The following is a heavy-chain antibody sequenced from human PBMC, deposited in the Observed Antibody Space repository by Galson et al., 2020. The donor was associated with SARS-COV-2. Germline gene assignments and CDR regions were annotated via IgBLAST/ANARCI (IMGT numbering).Heavy chain of an antibody. CDR3: ATTLFYYDSSGYYQSAEYFQH. CDR1: GYSFTNYW. J-gene: IGHJ1*01. D-gene: IGHD3-22*01. Sequence: GESLKISCQASGYSFTNYWIGWVRQVPGKGLEWIGIIYPDDSYTIYSPSFQGQVTISADKSISTAYLQWSSLKASDTAMYYCATTLFYYDSSGYYQSAEYFQHWGQGTLVTVSS. CDR2: IYPDDSYT. V-gene: IGHV5-51*01.